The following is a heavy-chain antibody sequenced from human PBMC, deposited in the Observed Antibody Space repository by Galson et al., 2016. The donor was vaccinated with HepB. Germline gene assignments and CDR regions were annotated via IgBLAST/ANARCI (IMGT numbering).Heavy chain of an antibody. D-gene: IGHD6-19*01. CDR1: GFTFNTYA. V-gene: IGHV3-23*01. Sequence: SLRLSCAASGFTFNTYAMTWVRQAPGKGLEWVSSISSSDGRTWYADSVRGRFTISTDNSKTTLYVQMNSLRVDDSAIDYCPKSQFALPDSGWFNTFDLWGQGKMVTVSS. CDR3: PKSQFALPDSGWFNTFDL. J-gene: IGHJ3*01. CDR2: ISSSDGRT.